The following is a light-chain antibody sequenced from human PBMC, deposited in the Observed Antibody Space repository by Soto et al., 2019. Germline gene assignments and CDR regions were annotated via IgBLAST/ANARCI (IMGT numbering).Light chain of an antibody. V-gene: IGKV1-27*01. Sequence: DIQMTQSPSSLSASVGDRVTITCRASQGISNFLALYQQKPGKAPELLIYAASTLQSGVPSRFSGGGFGTDFTLTISSLQPEDVATYYCQKYAGDPQTFGQGTRVEI. J-gene: IGKJ1*01. CDR1: QGISNF. CDR2: AAS. CDR3: QKYAGDPQT.